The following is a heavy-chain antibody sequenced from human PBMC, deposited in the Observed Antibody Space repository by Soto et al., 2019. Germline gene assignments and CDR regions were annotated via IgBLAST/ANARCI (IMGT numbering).Heavy chain of an antibody. CDR3: ARDLAGGAVALGSENAFDY. CDR1: GYTFTSYG. V-gene: IGHV1-18*01. D-gene: IGHD6-19*01. Sequence: QVQLVQSGAEVKKPGASAKVSCKASGYTFTSYGISWVRQAPGQGLEWMGWISAYNGNTNYAQKLQGRVTMTTDTSTSTAYMELRSLRSDDTAVYYCARDLAGGAVALGSENAFDYWGQGTLVTVSS. CDR2: ISAYNGNT. J-gene: IGHJ4*02.